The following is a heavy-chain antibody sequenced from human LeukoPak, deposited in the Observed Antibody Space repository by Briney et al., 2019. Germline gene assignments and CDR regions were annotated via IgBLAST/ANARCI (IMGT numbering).Heavy chain of an antibody. CDR3: ARGAPGSYCSGGSCPYFDY. CDR1: AYTFTSYD. D-gene: IGHD2-15*01. Sequence: ASVKVSCKASAYTFTSYDINWVRQATGQGLEWMGWMNPNSGNTGYAQKFQGRVTMTRSTSISTAYMELSSLRSEDTAVYYCARGAPGSYCSGGSCPYFDYWGQGTLISVSS. V-gene: IGHV1-8*01. J-gene: IGHJ4*02. CDR2: MNPNSGNT.